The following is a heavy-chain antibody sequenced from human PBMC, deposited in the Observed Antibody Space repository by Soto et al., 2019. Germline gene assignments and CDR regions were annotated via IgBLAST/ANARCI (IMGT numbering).Heavy chain of an antibody. J-gene: IGHJ4*02. D-gene: IGHD2-21*02. CDR1: GFTFSSYA. Sequence: PVGSLRLSCAASGFTFSSYAMHWVRQAPGKGLEWVAVISYDGSNKYYADSVKGRFTISRDNSKNTLYLQMISLRAEDTAVYYCARDPVAVVTAPYYFDYWGQGTLVTVSS. CDR2: ISYDGSNK. CDR3: ARDPVAVVTAPYYFDY. V-gene: IGHV3-30-3*01.